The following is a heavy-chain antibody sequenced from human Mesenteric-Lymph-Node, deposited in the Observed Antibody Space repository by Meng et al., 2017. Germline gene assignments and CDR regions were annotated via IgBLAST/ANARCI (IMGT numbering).Heavy chain of an antibody. CDR3: ASIYGSGSY. CDR1: GGSISSSSYY. D-gene: IGHD3-10*01. Sequence: GSLRLSCTVSGGSISSSSYYWGWIRQPPGKGLEWIGSIYYSGSTYYNPSLKSRVTISVDTSKNQFSLKLSSVTAADTAVYYCASIYGSGSYWGQGTLVTVSS. V-gene: IGHV4-39*07. CDR2: IYYSGST. J-gene: IGHJ4*02.